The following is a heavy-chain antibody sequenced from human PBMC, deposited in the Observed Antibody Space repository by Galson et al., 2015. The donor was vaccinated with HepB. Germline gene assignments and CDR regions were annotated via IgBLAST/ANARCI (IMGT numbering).Heavy chain of an antibody. J-gene: IGHJ4*02. CDR1: GFTFSSYS. CDR3: ARDARRFYYDSSGYHDY. Sequence: SLRLSCATSGFTFSSYSMNWVGQAPGKGLEWVSSISSSSSYIYYADSVKGRFTISRDNAKNSLYLQMNSLRAEDTAVYYCARDARRFYYDSSGYHDYWGQGTLVTVSS. CDR2: ISSSSSYI. D-gene: IGHD3-22*01. V-gene: IGHV3-21*01.